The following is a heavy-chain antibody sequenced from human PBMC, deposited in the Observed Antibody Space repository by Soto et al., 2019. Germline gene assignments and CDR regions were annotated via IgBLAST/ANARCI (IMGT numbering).Heavy chain of an antibody. CDR3: ARDLPSTGYYDY. CDR2: TNAGNGDT. Sequence: EASVKVSCKASGYTFTSYAIHWVRQAPGQRPEWMGWTNAGNGDTKYSQKFQGRVTITRDTSASTAYMELSSLRSEDTAVYYCARDLPSTGYYDYWGQGTLVTVSS. J-gene: IGHJ4*02. CDR1: GYTFTSYA. V-gene: IGHV1-3*01.